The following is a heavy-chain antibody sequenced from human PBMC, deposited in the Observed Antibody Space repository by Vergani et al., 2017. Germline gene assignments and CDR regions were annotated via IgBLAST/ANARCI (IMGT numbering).Heavy chain of an antibody. CDR3: AKLSSSSWFLPEH. CDR1: GFTFSSYA. CDR2: ISGSGGST. V-gene: IGHV3-23*04. D-gene: IGHD6-13*01. J-gene: IGHJ1*01. Sequence: VQLVESGGGVVQPGRSLRLSCAASGFTFSSYAMSWVRQAPGKGLEWVSAISGSGGSTYYADSVKGRFTISRDNSKNTLYLQMNSLRAEDTAVYYCAKLSSSSWFLPEHWGQGTLVTVSS.